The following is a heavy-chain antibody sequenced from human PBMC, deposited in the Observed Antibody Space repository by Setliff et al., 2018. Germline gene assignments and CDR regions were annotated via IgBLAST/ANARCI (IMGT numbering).Heavy chain of an antibody. Sequence: ASVKVSCKASGYTFTSYGISWVREAPGQGLEWMGGIIPMFGTNYAQKFQGRVTITADESTSTAYMELSSLGSEDTAVYYCAGGQPLVRKYYYYMDVWGKGTTVTAP. V-gene: IGHV1-69*13. CDR3: AGGQPLVRKYYYYMDV. CDR1: GYTFTSYG. CDR2: IIPMFGT. J-gene: IGHJ6*03. D-gene: IGHD3-10*01.